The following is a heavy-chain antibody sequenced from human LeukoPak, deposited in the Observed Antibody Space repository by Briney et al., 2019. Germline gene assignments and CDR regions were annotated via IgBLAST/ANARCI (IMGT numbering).Heavy chain of an antibody. CDR2: ISSSSSYI. V-gene: IGHV3-21*01. D-gene: IGHD5-24*01. Sequence: GGSLRLSCAASGFTFSSYSMNWVRQAPGKGLEWVSSISSSSSYIYYADSVKGRFTISRDNAKNSLYLQMNSLRAEDTAVYYCANVGRDGYNYGTDYWGQGTLVTVSS. J-gene: IGHJ4*02. CDR1: GFTFSSYS. CDR3: ANVGRDGYNYGTDY.